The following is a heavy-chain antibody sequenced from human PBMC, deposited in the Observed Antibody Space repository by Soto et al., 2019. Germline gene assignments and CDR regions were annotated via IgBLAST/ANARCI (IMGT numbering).Heavy chain of an antibody. CDR3: AREIEGSYSPADF. J-gene: IGHJ4*02. D-gene: IGHD3-10*01. V-gene: IGHV1-18*01. CDR2: VSSYNGNT. Sequence: QVQLVQSGPEVKKPGASVTVSCKTSGYTFTDHGIDWVRQAPGQGREWVGGVSSYNGNTNYAYNLKDRVIMTTDATTSTAYMELRGLRSDDTAVYYCAREIEGSYSPADFWGQGTPVTVSS. CDR1: GYTFTDHG.